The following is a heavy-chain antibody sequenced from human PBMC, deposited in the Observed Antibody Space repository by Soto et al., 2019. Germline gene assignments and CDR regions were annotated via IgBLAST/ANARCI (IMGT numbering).Heavy chain of an antibody. CDR3: ARGIAEDGEDY. CDR1: GYTFTTYG. D-gene: IGHD4-17*01. CDR2: ISVYKGNT. J-gene: IGHJ4*02. V-gene: IGHV1-18*01. Sequence: QVQLVQSGAEAKKTGASVKVSCKASGYTFTTYGISWVRQAPGQGLEWMGKISVYKGNTNHAQKFQGRLTMTTDTSTNTAYMELRSLLADDTAVYFCARGIAEDGEDYWGQGTLVTVSS.